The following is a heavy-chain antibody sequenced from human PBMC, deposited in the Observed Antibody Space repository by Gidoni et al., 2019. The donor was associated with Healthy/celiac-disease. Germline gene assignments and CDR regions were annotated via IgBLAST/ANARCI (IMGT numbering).Heavy chain of an antibody. V-gene: IGHV4-61*02. J-gene: IGHJ4*02. CDR2: IYTSGST. CDR3: AREGSYDYVWGSYRYYFDY. D-gene: IGHD3-16*01. Sequence: QVQLQESGPGLVKPSQTLSLTCTVSGGSISSGSYYWSWIRQPAGKGLEWIGRIYTSGSTNYNPSLKSRVTISVDTSKNQFSLKLSSVTAADTAVYYCAREGSYDYVWGSYRYYFDYWGQGTLVTVSS. CDR1: GGSISSGSYY.